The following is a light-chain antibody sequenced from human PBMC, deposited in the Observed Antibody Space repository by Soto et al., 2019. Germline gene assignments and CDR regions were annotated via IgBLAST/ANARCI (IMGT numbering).Light chain of an antibody. CDR1: SSNIGSNT. V-gene: IGLV1-44*01. CDR2: SNN. CDR3: AAWDDSLNGRYV. Sequence: QSVLTQPPSASGTPGQRVTISCSGSSSNIGSNTVNWYQQLPGTAHKLLIYSNNQRPSGVPDLFSGSKSGTSASLAISVLQSEDEADYYCAAWDDSLNGRYVFGTGTKVTVL. J-gene: IGLJ1*01.